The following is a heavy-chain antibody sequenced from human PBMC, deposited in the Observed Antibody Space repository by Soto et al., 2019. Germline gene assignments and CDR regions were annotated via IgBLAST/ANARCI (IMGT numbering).Heavy chain of an antibody. J-gene: IGHJ6*02. D-gene: IGHD2-2*01. CDR3: ARVVVVPAATRGHYGMDV. Sequence: SETLSLTCAVYGGSFSGCYWSWIRQPPGKGLEWIGEINHSGSTNYNPSLKSRVTISVDTSKNQFSLKLSSVTAADTAVYYCARVVVVPAATRGHYGMDVWGQGTTVTVSS. V-gene: IGHV4-34*01. CDR1: GGSFSGCY. CDR2: INHSGST.